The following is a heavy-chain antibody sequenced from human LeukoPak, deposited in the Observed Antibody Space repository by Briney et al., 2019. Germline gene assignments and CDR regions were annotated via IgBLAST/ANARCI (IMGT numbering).Heavy chain of an antibody. J-gene: IGHJ6*03. Sequence: PSETLSLTCTVSGGSISSSNYYWGWIRQPPGKGLEWIGSIYYSENTYYNPSLKSRVTISVDTSKNQFSLKLSSVTAADTAVYYRARHNCSSTSCSPSYYYYYMDVWGKGTTVTVSS. CDR1: GGSISSSNYY. V-gene: IGHV4-39*01. CDR2: IYYSENT. D-gene: IGHD2-2*01. CDR3: ARHNCSSTSCSPSYYYYYMDV.